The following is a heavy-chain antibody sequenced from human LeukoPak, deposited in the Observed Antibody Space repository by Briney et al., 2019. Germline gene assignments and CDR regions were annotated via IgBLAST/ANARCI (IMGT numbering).Heavy chain of an antibody. V-gene: IGHV4-59*01. J-gene: IGHJ4*02. CDR2: IYYSGST. CDR3: ARGGSGGDCSAFDY. D-gene: IGHD2-21*02. Sequence: SETLSLTCTVSGSSISSYYWSWIRQPPGKGLEWIGYIYYSGSTNYNPSLKSRVTISVDTSKNQFSLKLSSVTATDTAVYYCARGGSGGDCSAFDYWGQGTLVTVSS. CDR1: GSSISSYY.